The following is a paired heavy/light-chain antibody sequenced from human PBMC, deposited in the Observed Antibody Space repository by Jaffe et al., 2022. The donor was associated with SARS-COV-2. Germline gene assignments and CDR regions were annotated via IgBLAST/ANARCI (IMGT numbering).Light chain of an antibody. V-gene: IGKV1-5*03. CDR1: QSISSW. CDR3: QQYNSYWT. J-gene: IGKJ1*01. Sequence: DIQMTQSPATLSASVGDRVTIACRASQSISSWLAWYQQKPGKAPKLLIYKASSLESGVPSRFSGSGSGTEFTLTISSLQPDDFATYYCQQYNSYWTFGQGTKVEIK. CDR2: KAS.
Heavy chain of an antibody. CDR1: GFTVSSNY. D-gene: IGHD1-26*01. CDR2: IYSGGST. V-gene: IGHV3-53*02. J-gene: IGHJ4*02. CDR3: ARDRGSGSYYPY. Sequence: EVQLVETGGGLIQPGGSLRLSCAASGFTVSSNYMTWVRQAPGEGLEWVSAIYSGGSTYYADSVKGRFTISRDNSKDTLYLQMNSLRADDTAVYYCARDRGSGSYYPYWGQGTLVTVSS.